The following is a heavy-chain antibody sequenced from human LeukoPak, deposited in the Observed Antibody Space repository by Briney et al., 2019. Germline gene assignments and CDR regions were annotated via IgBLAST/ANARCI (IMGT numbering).Heavy chain of an antibody. J-gene: IGHJ4*02. V-gene: IGHV3-30*04. CDR1: GFTFSSYA. Sequence: GGSLRLSCAASGFTFSSYAMHWVRQAPGKGLEWVAVISYDGSNKYYADSVKGRFTISRDNSKNTLYLQMNSLRAEDTAVYYCASGHYDSSGYVDDYWGQGTLVTVSS. CDR3: ASGHYDSSGYVDDY. D-gene: IGHD3-22*01. CDR2: ISYDGSNK.